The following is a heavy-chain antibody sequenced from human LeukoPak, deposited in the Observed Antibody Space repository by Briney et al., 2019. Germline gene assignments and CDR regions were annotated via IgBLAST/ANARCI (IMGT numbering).Heavy chain of an antibody. CDR3: AKDYCYDSSGYYSGLDDY. J-gene: IGHJ4*02. V-gene: IGHV3-23*01. CDR2: ISARGGST. CDR1: GFTFSSYA. Sequence: GGSLRLSCAASGFTFSSYAMSWVRQAPGKGLEWVSAISARGGSTYYADSVKGRFSISRDNSKNTLYLQMNSLRAEDTAVYYCAKDYCYDSSGYYSGLDDYWGQGTLVTVSS. D-gene: IGHD3-22*01.